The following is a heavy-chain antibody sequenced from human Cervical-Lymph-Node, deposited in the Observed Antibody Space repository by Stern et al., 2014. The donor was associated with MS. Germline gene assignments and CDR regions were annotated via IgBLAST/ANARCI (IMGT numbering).Heavy chain of an antibody. Sequence: QLVQSGPEVKKPGTSVKVSCKASGITFSQSAVQLLRQAHGPRHDWIWWVVSFHGYANYAQSFQERVTITRDMSTSTVYMELRSLRSEDTAVYYCASERYTYYDDQRPPGGFGPWGQGTLVTVSS. V-gene: IGHV1-58*03. D-gene: IGHD5-18*01. J-gene: IGHJ5*02. CDR3: ASERYTYYDDQRPPGGFGP. CDR2: VVSFHGYA. CDR1: GITFSQSA.